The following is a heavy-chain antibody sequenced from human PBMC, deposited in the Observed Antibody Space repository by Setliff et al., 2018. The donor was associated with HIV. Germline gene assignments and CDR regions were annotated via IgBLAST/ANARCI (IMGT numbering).Heavy chain of an antibody. D-gene: IGHD5-18*01. Sequence: PSETLSLTCTVSGGSISSYYWSWIRQPPGKGLEWIGYIYYSGSTNYNPSLESRVSIPVDTSKNQFSLRLSSVTAADPAVYYCARGSRGYSYAYYYYYMDVWGKGTTVTVSS. CDR1: GGSISSYY. J-gene: IGHJ6*03. CDR2: IYYSGST. CDR3: ARGSRGYSYAYYYYYMDV. V-gene: IGHV4-59*01.